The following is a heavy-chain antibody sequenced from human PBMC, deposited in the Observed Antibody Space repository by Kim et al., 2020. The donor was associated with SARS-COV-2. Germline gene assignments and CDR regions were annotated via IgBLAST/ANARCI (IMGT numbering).Heavy chain of an antibody. J-gene: IGHJ4*01. CDR2: ISYVGGNK. CDR3: VRDSQEQQLLYDYLHY. Sequence: GGSLRLSCAASGFTFSNHSMHWVRQAPGKGLEWVAVISYVGGNKYYADPVKGRFTISRDNSKNRLYLQMNSLRPEDTAVYYCVRDSQEQQLLYDYLHYWG. CDR1: GFTFSNHS. D-gene: IGHD6-13*01. V-gene: IGHV3-30*04.